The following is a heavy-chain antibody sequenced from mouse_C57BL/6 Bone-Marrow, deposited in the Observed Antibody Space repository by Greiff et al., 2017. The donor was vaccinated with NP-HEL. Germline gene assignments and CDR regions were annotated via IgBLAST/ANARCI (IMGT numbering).Heavy chain of an antibody. J-gene: IGHJ4*01. V-gene: IGHV5-17*01. CDR1: GFTFSDYG. CDR2: ISSGSSTI. Sequence: EVKLVESGGGLVKPGGSLKLSCAASGFTFSDYGMHWVRQAPEKGLEWVAYISSGSSTIYYAEKVKGRFTISRDNAKNTLFLQMTSLRSEDTAMYYCARRNYSMDYWGQGTSVTVSS. CDR3: ARRNYSMDY.